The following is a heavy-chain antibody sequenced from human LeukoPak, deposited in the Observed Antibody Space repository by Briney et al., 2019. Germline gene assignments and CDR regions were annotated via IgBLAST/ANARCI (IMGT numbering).Heavy chain of an antibody. CDR1: GFTFDDYA. D-gene: IGHD6-13*01. CDR3: AKGTGYSSSWYTPFDY. V-gene: IGHV3-9*01. Sequence: GGSLRLSCAASGFTFDDYAMHWVRQAPGKGPEWVSGISWNSGSIGYADSVKGRFTISRDNAKNSLYLQMNSLRAEDTALYYCAKGTGYSSSWYTPFDYWGQGTLVTVSS. J-gene: IGHJ4*02. CDR2: ISWNSGSI.